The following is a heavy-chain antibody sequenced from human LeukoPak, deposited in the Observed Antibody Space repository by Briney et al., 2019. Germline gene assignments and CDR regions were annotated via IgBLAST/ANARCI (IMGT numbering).Heavy chain of an antibody. V-gene: IGHV3-30-3*01. CDR1: GFTFSSYA. CDR2: ISYDGSNK. Sequence: GGSLRLSCAASGFTFSSYAMHWVRQAPGKGLEWVAVISYDGSNKYYADSVKGRFTISRDNSKNTLYLQMNSLRAEDTAVYYCASLRLIVVVPAARDDAFDIWGQGTMVTVSS. D-gene: IGHD2-2*01. J-gene: IGHJ3*02. CDR3: ASLRLIVVVPAARDDAFDI.